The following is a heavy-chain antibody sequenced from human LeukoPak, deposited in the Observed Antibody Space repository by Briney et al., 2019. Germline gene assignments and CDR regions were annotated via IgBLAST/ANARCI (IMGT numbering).Heavy chain of an antibody. J-gene: IGHJ3*02. CDR3: ASTNGYDAFDI. CDR2: IYYSGST. Sequence: PSETLSLTCAVSGGSISSNSYYWSWIRQPPGKGLEWIGYIYYSGSTNYNPSLKSRVTISVDTSKNQFSLKLSSVTAADTAVYYCASTNGYDAFDIWGQGTMVTVSS. CDR1: GGSISSNSYY. D-gene: IGHD2-8*01. V-gene: IGHV4-61*01.